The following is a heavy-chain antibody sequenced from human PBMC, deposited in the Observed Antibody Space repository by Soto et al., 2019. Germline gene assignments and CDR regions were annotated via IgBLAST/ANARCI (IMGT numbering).Heavy chain of an antibody. J-gene: IGHJ4*02. CDR1: GGSISSSNW. V-gene: IGHV4-4*02. CDR2: IYHSGST. Sequence: SETLSLTCAVSGGSISSSNWWSWVRQPPGKGLEWIGEIYHSGSTNYNPSLKSRVTISVDKSKNQFSLKLSSVTAADTAVYYCARTGEYYYDSSGYYEAAWFDYWGQGTLVTVSS. CDR3: ARTGEYYYDSSGYYEAAWFDY. D-gene: IGHD3-22*01.